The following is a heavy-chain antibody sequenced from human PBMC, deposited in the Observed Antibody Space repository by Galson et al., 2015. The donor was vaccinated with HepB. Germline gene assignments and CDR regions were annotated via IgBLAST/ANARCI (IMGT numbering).Heavy chain of an antibody. J-gene: IGHJ6*03. CDR3: ARVGRGLPYYYYMDV. CDR2: MNPNSGNT. V-gene: IGHV1-8*01. CDR1: GYTFTSYD. Sequence: SVKVSCKASGYTFTSYDINWVRQATGQGLEWMGWMNPNSGNTGYAQKFQGRVTMTRNTSISTAYMELSSLRSEDTAVYYCARVGRGLPYYYYMDVWGKGTTVTVSS. D-gene: IGHD4-11*01.